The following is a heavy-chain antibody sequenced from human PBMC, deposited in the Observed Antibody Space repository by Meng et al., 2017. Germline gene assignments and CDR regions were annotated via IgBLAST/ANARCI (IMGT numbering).Heavy chain of an antibody. CDR2: IYHSGST. Sequence: VQLQESGPGLGKPSGTLSLTCAVSGGSISSSNWWSWVRQPPGKGLEWIGEIYHSGSTNYNPSLKSRVTISVDKSKNQFSLKLSSVTAADTAVYYCARWSIYCSGGSCYSFDYWGQGTLVTVSS. CDR1: GGSISSSNW. CDR3: ARWSIYCSGGSCYSFDY. V-gene: IGHV4-4*02. D-gene: IGHD2-15*01. J-gene: IGHJ4*02.